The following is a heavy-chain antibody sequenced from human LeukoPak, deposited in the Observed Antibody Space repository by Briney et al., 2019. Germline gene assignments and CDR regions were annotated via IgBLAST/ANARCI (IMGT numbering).Heavy chain of an antibody. CDR3: ARHVHWFGELLGAFDI. Sequence: PSETLSLTCTVSGGSISSYYWGWIRQPPGKGLEWIGYIYYSGSTNYNPSLKSRVTISVDTSKNQFSLKLSSVTAADTAVYYCARHVHWFGELLGAFDIWGQGTMVTVFS. D-gene: IGHD3-10*01. J-gene: IGHJ3*02. CDR1: GGSISSYY. V-gene: IGHV4-59*08. CDR2: IYYSGST.